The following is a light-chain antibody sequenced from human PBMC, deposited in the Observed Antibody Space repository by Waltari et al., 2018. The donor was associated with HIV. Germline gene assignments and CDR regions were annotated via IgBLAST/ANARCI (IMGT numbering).Light chain of an antibody. CDR3: YFAADNKAI. CDR1: EYATKS. CDR2: RDS. Sequence: SYDLTQPSSVSVSSGQTARITCSGSEYATKSARWFPQKPGQAPGLVIYRDSERPSGIPERFSGSSSGTTVTLSISGAQVEDEGDYFCYFAADNKAIFGGGTKLTVL. J-gene: IGLJ2*01. V-gene: IGLV3-27*01.